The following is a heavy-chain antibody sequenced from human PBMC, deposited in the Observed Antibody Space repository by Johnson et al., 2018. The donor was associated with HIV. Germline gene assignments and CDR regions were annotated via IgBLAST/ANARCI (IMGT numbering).Heavy chain of an antibody. CDR1: GFTVSSNY. D-gene: IGHD5-18*01. CDR3: ARGRRIQLWLLADAFDI. CDR2: IYSGGTT. V-gene: IGHV3-66*02. J-gene: IGHJ3*02. Sequence: MQLVESGGGLVQPGGSLRLSCAASGFTVSSNYMSWVRQAPGKGLEWVSVIYSGGTTYYADSVKGRFTISRDNAKNSLYLQMNSLRAEDTAVYYCARGRRIQLWLLADAFDIWGQGTMVTVSS.